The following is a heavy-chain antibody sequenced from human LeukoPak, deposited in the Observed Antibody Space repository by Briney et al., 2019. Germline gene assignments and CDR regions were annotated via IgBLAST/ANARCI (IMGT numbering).Heavy chain of an antibody. CDR2: ISSSSSYI. D-gene: IGHD6-13*01. V-gene: IGHV3-21*01. CDR1: GFTFSSYS. CDR3: ARESFGHIAASGDY. Sequence: PGGSLRLSCAASGFTFSSYSMNWVRQAPGEGLEWVSSISSSSSYIYYADSVKGRFTISRDNAKISLYLQMNSLRAEDTAVYYCARESFGHIAASGDYWGQGTLVTVSS. J-gene: IGHJ4*02.